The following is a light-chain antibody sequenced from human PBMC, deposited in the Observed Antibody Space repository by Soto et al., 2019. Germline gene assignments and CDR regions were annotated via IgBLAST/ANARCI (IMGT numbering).Light chain of an antibody. Sequence: DIQMTHSPSSLSASVGNIVTITLRATQTISINLNWYQQKPGKAPKLLIYAASTLHSGVPSRFSGSGSGTDFTLTISNLQPEDFATYYCQQSYSTPPLTFGQGTRLEIK. V-gene: IGKV1-39*01. J-gene: IGKJ5*01. CDR2: AAS. CDR3: QQSYSTPPLT. CDR1: QTISIN.